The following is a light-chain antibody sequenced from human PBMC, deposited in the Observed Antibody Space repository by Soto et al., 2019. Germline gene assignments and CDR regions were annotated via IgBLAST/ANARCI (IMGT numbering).Light chain of an antibody. J-gene: IGKJ2*01. Sequence: DIQMTQSPSSLSASVGDRVTITCRASQSISSYLNWYQQKPGKAPKLLIYAASSLQSGVPSRFKWSGLGSDFPLTIRRLQTEGFATYLWPKSYSTPAPFGQGTKLEIK. CDR2: AAS. CDR3: PKSYSTPAP. CDR1: QSISSY. V-gene: IGKV1-39*01.